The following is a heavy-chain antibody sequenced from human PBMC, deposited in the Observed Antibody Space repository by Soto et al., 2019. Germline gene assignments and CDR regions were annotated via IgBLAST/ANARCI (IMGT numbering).Heavy chain of an antibody. D-gene: IGHD6-6*01. Sequence: SETLSLICSVSGGSISSGDYYWSWIRQPPGKGLEWIEYIYYSGSTYYNPSLKSRVTISVDTSKNQFSLKLSSVTAADTAVYYCARNRSIIAARPRGAFDIWGQGTMVTV. CDR2: IYYSGST. CDR1: GGSISSGDYY. V-gene: IGHV4-30-4*01. CDR3: ARNRSIIAARPRGAFDI. J-gene: IGHJ3*02.